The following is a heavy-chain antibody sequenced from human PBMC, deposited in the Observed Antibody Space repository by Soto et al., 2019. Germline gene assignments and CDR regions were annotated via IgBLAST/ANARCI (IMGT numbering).Heavy chain of an antibody. V-gene: IGHV4-39*01. D-gene: IGHD1-26*01. J-gene: IGHJ4*02. CDR3: ARPLYSGRYGDPPPY. Sequence: QLQLQESGPGLVNPSETLSLTCTVAGGSISSSSYYWGWIRQPPGKGLEWIGSIYYSGSTYYNPSLKSRVTKAVDTSKKQFPLKLRCVTAADTAVYYCARPLYSGRYGDPPPYWGPSNLVTVSS. CDR2: IYYSGST. CDR1: GGSISSSSYY.